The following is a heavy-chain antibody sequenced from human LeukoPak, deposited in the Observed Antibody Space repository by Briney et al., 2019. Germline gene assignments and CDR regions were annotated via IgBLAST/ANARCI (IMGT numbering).Heavy chain of an antibody. D-gene: IGHD6-13*01. Sequence: GASVKVSCKASGYTITSYGISWVRQAPGQGLEWMGWVSAYNGNTNYAQKLQGRVTMTTDTSTSTAYMELRSLRSDDTAVYYCARPGGSSWLHEYYFDYWGQGTLVTVSS. CDR2: VSAYNGNT. CDR1: GYTITSYG. J-gene: IGHJ4*02. CDR3: ARPGGSSWLHEYYFDY. V-gene: IGHV1-18*01.